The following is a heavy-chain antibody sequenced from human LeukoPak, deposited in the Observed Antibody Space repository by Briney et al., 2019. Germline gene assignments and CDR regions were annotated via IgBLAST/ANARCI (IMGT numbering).Heavy chain of an antibody. CDR2: IKEDGSEK. J-gene: IGHJ6*03. Sequence: GGSLRLSCAASGFMFSGYWMTWVRQAPGKGLEWVANIKEDGSEKNYVDSVKGRFTISRDNALNSLYLQMTSLRVEDTAVYYCAKVRRGSSGGPYYYYMDVWGKGTTVTVSS. D-gene: IGHD1-26*01. CDR3: AKVRRGSSGGPYYYYMDV. V-gene: IGHV3-7*01. CDR1: GFMFSGYW.